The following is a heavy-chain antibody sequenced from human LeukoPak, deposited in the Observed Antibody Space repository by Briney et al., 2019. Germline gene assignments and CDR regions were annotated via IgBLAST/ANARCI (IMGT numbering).Heavy chain of an antibody. CDR1: GGSFSGYY. Sequence: PSETLSLTCAVYGGSFSGYYWSWIRQPPRKGLEWIGEINHSGSTNYNPSLKSRVTISVDTSKNQFSLKLSSVTAADTAVYYCARVYGDSPSDYYYYYMDVWGKGTTVTVSS. D-gene: IGHD4-17*01. J-gene: IGHJ6*03. V-gene: IGHV4-34*01. CDR2: INHSGST. CDR3: ARVYGDSPSDYYYYYMDV.